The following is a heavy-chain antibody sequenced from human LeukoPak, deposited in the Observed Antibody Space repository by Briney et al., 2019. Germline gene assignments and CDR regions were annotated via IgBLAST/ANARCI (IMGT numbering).Heavy chain of an antibody. J-gene: IGHJ4*02. D-gene: IGHD6-19*01. Sequence: GGSLRLSCAASGFTFSNYAMSWVRQAPGKGLEWVSAISASGASTYYADSVKGRFTISRDNSKNSPYLQMSSLRGEDTAVYFCAKGSGSGWYSGFDFWGQGTLLTVSS. CDR1: GFTFSNYA. V-gene: IGHV3-23*01. CDR2: ISASGAST. CDR3: AKGSGSGWYSGFDF.